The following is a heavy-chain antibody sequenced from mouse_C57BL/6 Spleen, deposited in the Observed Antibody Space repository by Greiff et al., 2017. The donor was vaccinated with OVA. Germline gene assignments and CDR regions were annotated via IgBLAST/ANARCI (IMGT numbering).Heavy chain of an antibody. J-gene: IGHJ3*01. CDR2: IYPSDSET. CDR3: SRSDYVGHAY. Sequence: QVQLKQPGAELVRPGSSVKLSCKASGYTFTSYCMPWVKQRPKQGLEWIGNIYPSDSETQYNQKFKDKATLTADKSSSTAYMQLSSLTSEDAAVYYCSRSDYVGHAYWGQGTLVTVSA. V-gene: IGHV1-52*01. CDR1: GYTFTSYC. D-gene: IGHD2-4*01.